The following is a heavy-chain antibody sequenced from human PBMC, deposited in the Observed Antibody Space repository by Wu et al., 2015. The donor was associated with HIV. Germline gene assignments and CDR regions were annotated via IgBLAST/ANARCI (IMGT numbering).Heavy chain of an antibody. CDR2: ISTYNGNT. J-gene: IGHJ6*03. CDR1: GYTFITYG. CDR3: ARQYSSTWRYYYYYMDV. V-gene: IGHV1-18*01. D-gene: IGHD6-13*01. Sequence: QVQLVQSGAEVKKPGASVKVSCKASGYTFITYGISWVRQAPGQGLEWMGWISTYNGNTNYAQKLQGRVTMTTDTSTSTAYMELRSLRSDDTAVYYCARQYSSTWRYYYYYMDVWGKRDHGHR.